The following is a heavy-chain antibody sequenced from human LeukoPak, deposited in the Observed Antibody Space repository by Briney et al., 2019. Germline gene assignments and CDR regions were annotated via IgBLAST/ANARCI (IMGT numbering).Heavy chain of an antibody. CDR3: ARRGALTGGFDI. D-gene: IGHD2-8*02. V-gene: IGHV3-74*01. Sequence: GGSLRLSCAASGFTFSSYWMHWVRQAPGKGLVWVSRINSDGSSTTYADSVKGRVTISRDNAKNTLYLQMNSLRAEDTAVYYCARRGALTGGFDIWGQGTVVTVSS. J-gene: IGHJ3*02. CDR1: GFTFSSYW. CDR2: INSDGSST.